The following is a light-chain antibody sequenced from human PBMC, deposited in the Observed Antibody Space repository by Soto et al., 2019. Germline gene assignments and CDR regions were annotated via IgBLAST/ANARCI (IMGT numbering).Light chain of an antibody. CDR3: QQYNNWLGT. Sequence: EIVMTQSPATLSVSPGERATLSCRASQSVSSNLAWYQQKPGQAPRLLIYGASTRATGIPARFSGSGSGTDFTLTISSLQSKDFAFYYCQQYNNWLGTFGQGTKVEIK. CDR2: GAS. V-gene: IGKV3-15*01. CDR1: QSVSSN. J-gene: IGKJ1*01.